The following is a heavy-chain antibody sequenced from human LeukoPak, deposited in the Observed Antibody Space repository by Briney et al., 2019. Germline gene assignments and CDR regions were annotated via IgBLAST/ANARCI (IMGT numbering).Heavy chain of an antibody. CDR2: IYHSGST. J-gene: IGHJ4*02. V-gene: IGHV4-38-2*02. CDR3: AVQGSGFHNAPAGDFDY. CDR1: GYSINSGYY. Sequence: SETLSLTCTVSGYSINSGYYWAWIRQGKGLEWIGSIYHSGSTWYNPSLKSRVTISVDTSKNQFSLKLNSVTAADTAVYYCAVQGSGFHNAPAGDFDYWGQGTLVTVSS. D-gene: IGHD3-10*01.